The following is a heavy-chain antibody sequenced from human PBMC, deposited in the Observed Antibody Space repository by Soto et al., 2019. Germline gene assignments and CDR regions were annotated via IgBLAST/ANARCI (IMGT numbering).Heavy chain of an antibody. Sequence: QVQLQESGPGLVKPSQTLSLTCTVPGGSISSGGYYWNWIRQHPGKGLEWSGYINYSGSTSYNPSLSSRLTISGDTSENRVPLKVCSVTAADTAVYFCARCYHQSRYSSSWVFDSLGQATPVNVSS. D-gene: IGHD6-13*01. CDR2: INYSGST. CDR1: GGSISSGGYY. CDR3: ARCYHQSRYSSSWVFDS. J-gene: IGHJ4*02. V-gene: IGHV4-31*03.